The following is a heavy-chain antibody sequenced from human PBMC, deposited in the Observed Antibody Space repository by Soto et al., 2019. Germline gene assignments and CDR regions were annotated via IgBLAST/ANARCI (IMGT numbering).Heavy chain of an antibody. CDR3: ARDYDGYCSGGYCYSRAFNI. D-gene: IGHD2-15*01. Sequence: QVQLQESGPGLVKPSQTLSLTCTVSGGSISSDYYYWSWIRQPPGKGLEWIGYLHYSGSTYYNPSLKSRVTISVDTSKNQFSLKLTSVTAADTALYYCARDYDGYCSGGYCYSRAFNIWGQGTMVTVSS. V-gene: IGHV4-30-4*01. CDR1: GGSISSDYYY. CDR2: LHYSGST. J-gene: IGHJ3*02.